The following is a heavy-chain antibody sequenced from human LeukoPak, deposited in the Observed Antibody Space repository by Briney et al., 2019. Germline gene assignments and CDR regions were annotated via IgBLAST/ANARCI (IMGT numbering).Heavy chain of an antibody. J-gene: IGHJ6*03. CDR2: INPSGGST. Sequence: ASVKVSCKASGYTFTSYYMHWVRQAPGQGLEWMGIINPSGGSTSYAQKFQGRVTMTRDMSTCTVYMELSSLRSEDTAVYYCARDHQLRIAARTETSYYYYYYMDVWGKGTTVTVSS. CDR1: GYTFTSYY. V-gene: IGHV1-46*01. D-gene: IGHD6-6*01. CDR3: ARDHQLRIAARTETSYYYYYYMDV.